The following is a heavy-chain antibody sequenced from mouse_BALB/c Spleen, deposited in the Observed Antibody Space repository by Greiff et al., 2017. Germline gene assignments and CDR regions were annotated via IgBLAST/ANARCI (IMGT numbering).Heavy chain of an antibody. CDR3: ARNLGITAWFAY. CDR2: IWSGGST. V-gene: IGHV2-4-1*01. J-gene: IGHJ3*01. CDR1: GFSLTSYG. Sequence: VQLQQSGPGLVQPSQSLSITCTVSGFSLTSYGVHWVRQSPGKGLEWLGVIWSGGSTDYNAAFISRLSISKENSKSQVFFKMNSLQADDTAIYYCARNLGITAWFAYWGQGTLVTVSA. D-gene: IGHD2-4*01.